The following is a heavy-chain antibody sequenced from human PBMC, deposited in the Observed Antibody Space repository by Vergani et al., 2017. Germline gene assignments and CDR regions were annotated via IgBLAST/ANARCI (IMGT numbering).Heavy chain of an antibody. CDR3: ARHRGSGGFFPSSYFYGIVV. CDR2: IHHSGDT. J-gene: IGHJ6*02. V-gene: IGHV4-38-2*01. Sequence: QVQLQESGPGLVKPSETLTLTCDVSDSSIMTNPYWGWFRQSPGKGLEWIGCIHHSGDTHYNSSLKSRVSISIVSSSKFSLSLTSVTAADTAIYYCARHRGSGGFFPSSYFYGIVVWGHGTTGTVSS. D-gene: IGHD3-10*01. CDR1: DSSIMTNPY.